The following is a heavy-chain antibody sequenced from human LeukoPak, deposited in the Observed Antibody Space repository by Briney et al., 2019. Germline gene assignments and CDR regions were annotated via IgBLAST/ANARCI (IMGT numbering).Heavy chain of an antibody. CDR2: IYPRDSDT. CDR3: ARQNYGGNSGALDY. V-gene: IGHV5-51*01. CDR1: GFIFSGSW. D-gene: IGHD4-23*01. Sequence: GESLKISCQGSGFIFSGSWIAWVRQMPGKGLEWMGIIYPRDSDTTYSPSFQGQVTISADKSISTVFLQWNSLKASDTAMYYCARQNYGGNSGALDYWGQGTLVTVSS. J-gene: IGHJ4*02.